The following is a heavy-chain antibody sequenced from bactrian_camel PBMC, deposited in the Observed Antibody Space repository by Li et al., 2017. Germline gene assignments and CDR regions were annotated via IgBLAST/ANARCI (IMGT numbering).Heavy chain of an antibody. J-gene: IGHJ4*01. D-gene: IGHD5*01. V-gene: IGHV3S53*01. Sequence: VQLVESGGGSVQSGGSLTLSCEASGTINNNLCMGWFREAPGKVREGVATITSGGRTYYADSVKGRFTISIDNAKNTLYLQMNSLRTGDTAVYYCAIGLFADFGLGLGTQVTVS. CDR1: GTINNNLC. CDR2: ITSGGRT.